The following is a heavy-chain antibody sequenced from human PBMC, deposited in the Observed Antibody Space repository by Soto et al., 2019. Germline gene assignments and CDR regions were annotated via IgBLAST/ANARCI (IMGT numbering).Heavy chain of an antibody. D-gene: IGHD6-6*01. CDR1: GYTLTSYY. V-gene: IGHV1-46*03. CDR3: ARVRAAHYMDV. Sequence: ASVKVSCKASGYTLTSYYMHWVRQAPGQGLEWMGIINPSGGSTSYAQKFQGRVTMTRDTSTSTVYMELSSLRSEDTAVYYCARVRAAHYMDVWGKGTTVTVSS. CDR2: INPSGGST. J-gene: IGHJ6*03.